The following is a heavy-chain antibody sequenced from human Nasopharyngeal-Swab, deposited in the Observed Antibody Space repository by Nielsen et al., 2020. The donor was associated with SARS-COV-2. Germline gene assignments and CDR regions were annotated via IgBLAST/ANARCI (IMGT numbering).Heavy chain of an antibody. J-gene: IGHJ5*02. CDR2: IYYSGST. Sequence: IRQPQGKGLEWIGYIYYSGSTYYNPSLKRRVTISVDTSKKQFSLKLSSVTAADTAVYYCASSAVVANINGWFDPWGQGTLVTVSS. V-gene: IGHV4-31*02. CDR3: ASSAVVANINGWFDP. D-gene: IGHD5-12*01.